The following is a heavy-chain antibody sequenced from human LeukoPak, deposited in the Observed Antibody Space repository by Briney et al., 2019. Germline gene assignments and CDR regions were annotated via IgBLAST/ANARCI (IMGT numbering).Heavy chain of an antibody. CDR1: GVSISSYY. J-gene: IGHJ4*02. V-gene: IGHV4-59*01. Sequence: PSETLSLTCTVSGVSISSYYWSWIRQPPGKGLEWIGYIYYSGSTNYNPSLKSRVTISVDTSKNQFSLRLSSVTAADTAVYYCARGRTFDNWGQGTLVTVSS. CDR3: ARGRTFDN. CDR2: IYYSGST.